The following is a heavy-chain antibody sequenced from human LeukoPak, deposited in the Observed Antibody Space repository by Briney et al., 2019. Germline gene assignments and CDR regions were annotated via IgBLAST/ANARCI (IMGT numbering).Heavy chain of an antibody. CDR3: AAAAAGFHFDY. Sequence: GGSLRLTCAASGFTFSSNAMHWVRQAPGKGLEWVAVISYDGSNKYYADSVKGRFTISRDNSKNTLYLQMNSLRAEDTAVYYCAAAAAGFHFDYWGQGTLVTVSS. CDR2: ISYDGSNK. CDR1: GFTFSSNA. D-gene: IGHD6-13*01. V-gene: IGHV3-30-3*01. J-gene: IGHJ4*02.